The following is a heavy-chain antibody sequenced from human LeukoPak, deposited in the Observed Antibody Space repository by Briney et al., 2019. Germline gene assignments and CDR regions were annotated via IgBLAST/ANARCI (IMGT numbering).Heavy chain of an antibody. CDR1: GDTFIIYA. J-gene: IGHJ6*02. CDR2: IIPILGIA. V-gene: IGHV1-69*10. Sequence: ASVKVSSKAPGDTFIIYAISSVRQAPGQGPEWMGQIIPILGIANYAQKFEGRVTITADKSTCTAYVELSSMRSEGTAVYYCARGRPARWHYDHNYYYYGMDVWGQGTTVTVSS. D-gene: IGHD3-3*01. CDR3: ARGRPARWHYDHNYYYYGMDV.